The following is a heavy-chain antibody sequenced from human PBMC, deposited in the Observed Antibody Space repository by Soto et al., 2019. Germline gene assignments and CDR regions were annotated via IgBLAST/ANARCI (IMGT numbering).Heavy chain of an antibody. V-gene: IGHV3-23*01. CDR3: AKQITMIVVAAKDY. CDR1: GFTFSSYA. Sequence: GGSLRLSCAASGFTFSSYAMSWVRQAPGKGLEWVSSIGGGGGSTYYADSVKGRFTISRDNSKNTLYLQMNSLRAEDTAVYYCAKQITMIVVAAKDYWGQGTLVTVYS. D-gene: IGHD3-22*01. J-gene: IGHJ4*02. CDR2: IGGGGGST.